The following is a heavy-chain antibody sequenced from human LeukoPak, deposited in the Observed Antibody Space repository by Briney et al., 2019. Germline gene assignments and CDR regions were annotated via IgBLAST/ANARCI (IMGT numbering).Heavy chain of an antibody. J-gene: IGHJ4*02. D-gene: IGHD3-22*01. CDR2: ITSRGSTI. CDR3: ATSSAYYYFDFDY. V-gene: IGHV3-48*03. CDR1: GFSFDHYA. Sequence: GGSLRLSCAASGFSFDHYAMNWVRQAPGKGLEWVSYITSRGSTIYYADSVKGRFTMSRDNAKNSLYLQMNSLRAEDTAVYYCATSSAYYYFDFDYWGQGTLVTVSS.